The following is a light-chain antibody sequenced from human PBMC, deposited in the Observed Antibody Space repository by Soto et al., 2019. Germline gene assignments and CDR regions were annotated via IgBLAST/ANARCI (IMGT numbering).Light chain of an antibody. J-gene: IGLJ1*01. CDR2: DVT. CDR3: CSYTGSSSYV. Sequence: QSALTQPHSGPGSHLHAGTISCTGTSSDVGGYKHVSWYQHHPGKAPKLIIYDVTERPSGVPDRFSGSRPGNTASLTISGLQAEDEADYYCCSYTGSSSYVFGIGTKVTVL. V-gene: IGLV2-11*01. CDR1: SSDVGGYKH.